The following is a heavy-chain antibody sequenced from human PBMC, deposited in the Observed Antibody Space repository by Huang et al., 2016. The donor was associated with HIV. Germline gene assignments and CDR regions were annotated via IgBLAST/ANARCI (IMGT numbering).Heavy chain of an antibody. J-gene: IGHJ4*02. V-gene: IGHV3-30*18. CDR2: ISYDGSSK. Sequence: QVQLVESGGGVVQPGRSLRLSCPAFGFTFNKFDMHWVRQAPGKGLEWVAIISYDGSSKYHADSVKGRFTISRDNSKNTVYLQMNSLRVEDTAVYYCAKDGRGSGTYYDYFEYWGQGTLVTVSS. D-gene: IGHD1-26*01. CDR1: GFTFNKFD. CDR3: AKDGRGSGTYYDYFEY.